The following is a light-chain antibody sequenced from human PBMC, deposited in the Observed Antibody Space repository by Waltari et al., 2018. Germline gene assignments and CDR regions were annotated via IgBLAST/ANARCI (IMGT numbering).Light chain of an antibody. Sequence: SSELTQPPSVSVSPGQTASITCSGTKLGDKYACWYQQKPGQSPVVVLYQDTKRPSGIPERFSGSNSGNTATLTISGTQAMDEADYYCQAWDTSTYHVVFGGGTKLTVL. CDR1: KLGDKY. J-gene: IGLJ2*01. CDR2: QDT. CDR3: QAWDTSTYHVV. V-gene: IGLV3-1*01.